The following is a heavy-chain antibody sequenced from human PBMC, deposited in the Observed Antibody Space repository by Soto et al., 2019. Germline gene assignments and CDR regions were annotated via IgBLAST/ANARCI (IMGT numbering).Heavy chain of an antibody. CDR3: AYFHASPAQPGYYYGMDV. V-gene: IGHV1-18*01. CDR1: GYTFTSYG. Sequence: ASVKVSCKASGYTFTSYGISWVRQAPGQGLEWMGWISAYNGNTNYAQKLQGRVTMTTDTSTSTAYMELRSLRSDDTAVYYCAYFHASPAQPGYYYGMDVWGQGTTVTVS. CDR2: ISAYNGNT. J-gene: IGHJ6*02. D-gene: IGHD2-2*01.